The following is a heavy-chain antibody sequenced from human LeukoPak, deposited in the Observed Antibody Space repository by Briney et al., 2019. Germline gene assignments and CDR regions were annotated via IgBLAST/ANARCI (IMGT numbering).Heavy chain of an antibody. CDR3: ARDFFDGHGYTFYYYGMDV. Sequence: VASVTVSCKASGYTFTNYDVNWVRQATGQGLEWMGWMNPTSGKAGFAQRFQGRVSMTRNISISTAYMELSSLRSEDTAVYYCARDFFDGHGYTFYYYGMDVWGQGTTVTVSS. V-gene: IGHV1-8*01. CDR2: MNPTSGKA. J-gene: IGHJ6*02. D-gene: IGHD3-22*01. CDR1: GYTFTNYD.